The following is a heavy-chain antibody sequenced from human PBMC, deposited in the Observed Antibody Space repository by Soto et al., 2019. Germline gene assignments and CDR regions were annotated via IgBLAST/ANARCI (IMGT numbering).Heavy chain of an antibody. CDR2: IMPVFPTP. CDR1: GGTFRTSA. D-gene: IGHD3-3*02. CDR3: ARVKDRQQLGGNYYYIMDV. J-gene: IGHJ6*01. V-gene: IGHV1-69*12. Sequence: QVQLVQSGAEVKKPGSSVKVSCKTSGGTFRTSAISWVRQAPGQGLEWMGGIMPVFPTPDYAQKFQGRVTITADESTGTAYMELSSLRSEDTAVYYCARVKDRQQLGGNYYYIMDVWGQGTTVTVSS.